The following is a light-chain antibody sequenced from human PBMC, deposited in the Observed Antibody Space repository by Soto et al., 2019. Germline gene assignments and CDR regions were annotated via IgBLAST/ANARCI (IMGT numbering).Light chain of an antibody. V-gene: IGLV2-23*02. Sequence: QSALTQPASVSGPPGQSITISCTGTSSDVGSYNLVSWYQQHPGKAPKLMIYEVTKRPSVVSNRFSGSKSGNTASLTISGLQAEDEADYYCCSYVGSSSVVFGGGTQLTVL. J-gene: IGLJ2*01. CDR2: EVT. CDR3: CSYVGSSSVV. CDR1: SSDVGSYNL.